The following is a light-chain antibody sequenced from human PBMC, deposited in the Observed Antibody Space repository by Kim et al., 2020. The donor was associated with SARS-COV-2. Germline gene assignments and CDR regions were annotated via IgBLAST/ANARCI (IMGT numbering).Light chain of an antibody. CDR1: ESSNGW. V-gene: IGKV1-5*01. J-gene: IGKJ1*01. CDR2: DAS. Sequence: AAAVGNEATSTRGASESSNGWVGLYQQKPGKAPRLLYDDASSLESGVPTWCSGSGSGTVFTIIVSSLHPDDFATYYFQQNSNRWTFGQGTKVDIK. CDR3: QQNSNRWT.